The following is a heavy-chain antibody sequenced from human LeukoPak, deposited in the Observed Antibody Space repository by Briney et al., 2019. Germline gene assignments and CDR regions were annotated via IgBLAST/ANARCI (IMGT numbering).Heavy chain of an antibody. Sequence: SETLSLTCTVSGGSISSYYWSWIRQPPGKGLEWIGSIYYSGSTYYNPSLKSRVTISVDTSKNQFSLKLSSVTAADTAVYYCAREPQEGYCSGGSCYDWFDPWGQGTLVTVSS. D-gene: IGHD2-15*01. CDR2: IYYSGST. V-gene: IGHV4-39*07. J-gene: IGHJ5*02. CDR1: GGSISSYY. CDR3: AREPQEGYCSGGSCYDWFDP.